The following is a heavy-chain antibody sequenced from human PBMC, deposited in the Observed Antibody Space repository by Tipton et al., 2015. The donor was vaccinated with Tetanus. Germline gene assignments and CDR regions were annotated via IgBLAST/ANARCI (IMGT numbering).Heavy chain of an antibody. J-gene: IGHJ2*01. Sequence: TLSLTCAVYGGSFSGYYWSWIRQPPGKGLEWIGEINHSGSTNYNPSLKSRVTISVDTSKNQFSLKLSSVTAADTAVYYCARADLGYCSGGSCHYWYFDLWGRGTLVTVSS. D-gene: IGHD2-15*01. CDR3: ARADLGYCSGGSCHYWYFDL. CDR2: INHSGST. V-gene: IGHV4-34*01. CDR1: GGSFSGYY.